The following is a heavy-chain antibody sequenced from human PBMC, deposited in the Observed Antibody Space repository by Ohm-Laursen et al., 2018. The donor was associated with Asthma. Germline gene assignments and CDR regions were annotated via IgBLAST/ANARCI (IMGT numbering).Heavy chain of an antibody. V-gene: IGHV3-21*01. Sequence: SLRLSCTASGYTFSRYNIHWVRQIPGKGLEWVASISTASSFIYYADSVRGRFTTSRDNARNSVYLQMNSLRAEDTALYYCIADTPNFAPYSLDYWGQGVLVTVSS. J-gene: IGHJ4*02. D-gene: IGHD2-21*01. CDR1: GYTFSRYN. CDR3: IADTPNFAPYSLDY. CDR2: ISTASSFI.